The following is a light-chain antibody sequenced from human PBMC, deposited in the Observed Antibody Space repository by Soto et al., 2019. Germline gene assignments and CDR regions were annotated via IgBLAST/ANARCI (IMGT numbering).Light chain of an antibody. CDR3: QQSYGRFT. CDR1: QSIGVF. J-gene: IGKJ3*01. CDR2: GAS. Sequence: DIQMTQSPSSLSASVGDRVTITCRASQSIGVFLNWYQQKPGKAPNLLIYGASSLHSGVPSRFSGSGSGTDFTLTIDSLQPEDFATYISQQSYGRFTFGPGT. V-gene: IGKV1-39*01.